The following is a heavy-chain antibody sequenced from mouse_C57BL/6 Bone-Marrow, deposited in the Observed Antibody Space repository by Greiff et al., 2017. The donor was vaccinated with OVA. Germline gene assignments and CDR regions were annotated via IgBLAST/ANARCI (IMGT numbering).Heavy chain of an antibody. D-gene: IGHD6-1*01. CDR1: GYAFTNYL. J-gene: IGHJ2*01. V-gene: IGHV1-54*01. Sequence: VKLMESGAELVRPGTSVKVSCKASGYAFTNYLIEWVKQRPGQGLEWIGVINPGSGGTNYNEKFKGKATLTSAKSSSTAYMQLSSLNSKDSAVYYCDSLEDWIDYWGQGTTLTVSS. CDR2: INPGSGGT. CDR3: DSLEDWIDY.